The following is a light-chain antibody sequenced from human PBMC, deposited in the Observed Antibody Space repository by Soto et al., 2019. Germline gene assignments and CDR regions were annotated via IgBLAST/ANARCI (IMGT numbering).Light chain of an antibody. CDR3: QSYDSSLSGSVV. CDR1: SSNIGAGYD. CDR2: GNS. V-gene: IGLV1-40*01. Sequence: QAVVTQPPSVSGAPGQRVTISCTGSSSNIGAGYDVHWYQQLPGTAPKLLIYGNSNRPSGVPDRFSGSKSGTSASLAITGLQAEDEADYYCQSYDSSLSGSVVFGGGTKVIVL. J-gene: IGLJ2*01.